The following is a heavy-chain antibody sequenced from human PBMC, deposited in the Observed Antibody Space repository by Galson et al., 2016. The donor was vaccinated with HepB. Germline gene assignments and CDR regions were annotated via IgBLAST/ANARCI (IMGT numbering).Heavy chain of an antibody. CDR3: ARGRRGAISDFFDS. J-gene: IGHJ4*02. CDR1: GFTFSSYS. Sequence: SLRLSCAASGFTFSSYSMNWVRQAPGKGLVWVSRIKTDGSITRYADSVKGRFTISTATGKKTMYLQMNSLRAEDTALYYCARGRRGAISDFFDSWGQGTLVTVSS. D-gene: IGHD3-10*01. V-gene: IGHV3-74*01. CDR2: IKTDGSIT.